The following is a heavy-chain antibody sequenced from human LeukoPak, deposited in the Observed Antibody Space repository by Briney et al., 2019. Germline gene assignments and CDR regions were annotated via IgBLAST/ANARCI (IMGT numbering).Heavy chain of an antibody. CDR2: NSGSGDST. J-gene: IGHJ4*02. V-gene: IGHV3-23*01. D-gene: IGHD4-17*01. CDR1: GFTFSSYA. Sequence: HPGRSLRLSCAVSGFTFSSYAMSWVRPPHGKGMGWVSANSGSGDSTYYADSVSGRFTISRDNSKNALYLQMNSLRDEDTAVYYCAKDGHDYGDYGDPVDYWGQGTLVTVSS. CDR3: AKDGHDYGDYGDPVDY.